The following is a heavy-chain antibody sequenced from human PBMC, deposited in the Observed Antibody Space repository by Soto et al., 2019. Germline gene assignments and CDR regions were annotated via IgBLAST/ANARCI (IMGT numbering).Heavy chain of an antibody. CDR3: ARVVRYPPRFDY. J-gene: IGHJ4*02. D-gene: IGHD3-9*01. CDR1: GFTFSSYS. V-gene: IGHV3-48*01. CDR2: IISSSRTI. Sequence: EVQLVESGGGWVQPGGSLRLSCAASGFTFSSYSMNWVRQAPGKGLEWVSYIISSSRTIYYADSVKGRFTISRDNAKNSLYLQMNSLRAEDTAVYYCARVVRYPPRFDYWGQGTLVTVSS.